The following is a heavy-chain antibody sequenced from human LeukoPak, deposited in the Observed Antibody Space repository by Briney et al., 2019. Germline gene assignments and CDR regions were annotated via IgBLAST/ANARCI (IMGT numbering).Heavy chain of an antibody. J-gene: IGHJ4*02. Sequence: GGSLRLSCAASGFTFTSNYMSWVRQAPGKGLEWVSVIYSGGSTYYADSVKGRFTISRDNSKNTLYLQMNTLGAEDTAMYYCARATIRFLEWLYYSYWGQGTLVTVSS. CDR2: IYSGGST. CDR1: GFTFTSNY. V-gene: IGHV3-53*01. CDR3: ARATIRFLEWLYYSY. D-gene: IGHD3-3*01.